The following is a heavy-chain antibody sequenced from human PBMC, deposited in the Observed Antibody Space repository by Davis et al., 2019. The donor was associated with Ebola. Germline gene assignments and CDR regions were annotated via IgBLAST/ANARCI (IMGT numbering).Heavy chain of an antibody. J-gene: IGHJ6*04. CDR3: AKGYGDYYYYYGMDV. CDR1: GFTFSSYA. D-gene: IGHD4-17*01. CDR2: ISSNGGST. Sequence: GGSLRLSCSASGFTFSSYAMHWVRQAPGKGLEYVSAISSNGGSTYYADSVKGRFTISRDNSKNTLYLQMNSLRAEDTAVYYCAKGYGDYYYYYGMDVWGKGTTVTVSS. V-gene: IGHV3-64*04.